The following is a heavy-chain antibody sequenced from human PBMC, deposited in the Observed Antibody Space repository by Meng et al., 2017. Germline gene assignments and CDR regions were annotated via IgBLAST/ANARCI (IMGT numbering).Heavy chain of an antibody. V-gene: IGHV4-61*01. CDR3: ARDVGGDYETLFDY. J-gene: IGHJ4*02. Sequence: VKLQASGLGVVRPSGSRFLPCNVLGGAGGSGYYYWRWSGPPPGKGLEWMVYIVYSGSTTHNHTLKTRVTISVDTSKNQFSMKLTSVTAADTAVYFCARDVGGDYETLFDYWGQGTLVTASS. D-gene: IGHD4-17*01. CDR2: IVYSGST. CDR1: GGAGGSGYYY.